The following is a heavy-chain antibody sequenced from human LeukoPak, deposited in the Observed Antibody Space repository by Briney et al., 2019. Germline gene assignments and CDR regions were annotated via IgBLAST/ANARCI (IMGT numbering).Heavy chain of an antibody. CDR1: GYTFTTYG. V-gene: IGHV1-18*01. CDR3: ARVVGLNEWEPHY. CDR2: ISPYNGNT. Sequence: ASVKVSCKTSGYTFTTYGLSWVRQAPGQGLEWMGWISPYNGNTKYVEKFQGRVTMTTDTSTSTGYMELRSLISDDTAVYYCARVVGLNEWEPHYWGQGTLVTVSS. J-gene: IGHJ4*02. D-gene: IGHD1-26*01.